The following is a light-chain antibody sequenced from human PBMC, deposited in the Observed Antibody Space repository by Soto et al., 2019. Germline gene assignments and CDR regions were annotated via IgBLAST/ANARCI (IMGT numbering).Light chain of an antibody. Sequence: EIVLTQSPGTLSLSPGERATLSCRASQSVSSTYLAWYQQKPGQAPRLLIYGASSRATGIPDRFSGSGSGTDFTLTIGGLEPEDFAVYYCQQYGSSPRITFGQGTRL. J-gene: IGKJ5*01. CDR1: QSVSSTY. V-gene: IGKV3-20*01. CDR2: GAS. CDR3: QQYGSSPRIT.